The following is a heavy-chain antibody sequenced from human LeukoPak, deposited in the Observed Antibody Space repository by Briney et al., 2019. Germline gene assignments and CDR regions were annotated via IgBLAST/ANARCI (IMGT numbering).Heavy chain of an antibody. CDR3: ARHQARTYYYDSSGYYRY. D-gene: IGHD3-22*01. J-gene: IGHJ4*02. V-gene: IGHV4-59*10. CDR1: GGSFSGYY. Sequence: SEALSLTCAVYGGSFSGYYWSWIRQPAGKGLEWIGRIYTSGSTNYNPSLKSRVTISVDTSKNQFFLKLSSVTAADTAVYYCARHQARTYYYDSSGYYRYWGQGTLVTVSS. CDR2: IYTSGST.